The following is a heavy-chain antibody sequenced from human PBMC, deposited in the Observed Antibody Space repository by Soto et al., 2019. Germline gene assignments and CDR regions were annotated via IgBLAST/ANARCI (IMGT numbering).Heavy chain of an antibody. J-gene: IGHJ3*01. CDR1: GGSISGSSYY. CDR2: IYYSGST. CDR3: AKGSSGYYSAFDV. Sequence: QLQLQESGPGLVKPSETLSLTCTVSGGSISGSSYYWGWIRQPPGEGLEWIGSIYYSGSTYYNPSLKSRVTISVDTSKNQFSLKLSPVTAADTAVFYCAKGSSGYYSAFDVWVQGTMVTVSS. D-gene: IGHD6-19*01. V-gene: IGHV4-39*01.